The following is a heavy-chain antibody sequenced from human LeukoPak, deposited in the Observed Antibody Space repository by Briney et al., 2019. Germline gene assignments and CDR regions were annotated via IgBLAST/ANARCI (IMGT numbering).Heavy chain of an antibody. D-gene: IGHD4-17*01. V-gene: IGHV5-10-1*01. CDR3: ARQTTVTTQSDY. Sequence: GESLKISCKGSGYIFSNYWISWVRQMPGKGLEWMGRIDPIDSYTNYSPSFQGHVTMSVDKSTSTAYLQWSSLKVSDTAMYYCARQTTVTTQSDYWGQGTLVTVSS. CDR2: IDPIDSYT. J-gene: IGHJ4*02. CDR1: GYIFSNYW.